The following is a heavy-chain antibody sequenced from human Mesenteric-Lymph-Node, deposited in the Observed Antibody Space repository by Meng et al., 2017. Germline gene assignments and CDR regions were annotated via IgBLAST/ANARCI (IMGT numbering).Heavy chain of an antibody. D-gene: IGHD1-26*01. Sequence: QVQLGQSGAEVKKPGSSMKISGEASGFTFTTYAIHWVRQAPGQSLEWMGWINAGNGDTKYSQKFQDRVTITRDTSASTAYMELASLRSEDTAVYYCARGGTTLPVDYWGQGTLVTVSS. V-gene: IGHV1-3*01. CDR1: GFTFTTYA. CDR2: INAGNGDT. CDR3: ARGGTTLPVDY. J-gene: IGHJ4*02.